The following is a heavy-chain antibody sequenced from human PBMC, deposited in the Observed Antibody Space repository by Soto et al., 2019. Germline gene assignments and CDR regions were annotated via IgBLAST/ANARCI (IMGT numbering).Heavy chain of an antibody. J-gene: IGHJ4*02. Sequence: QVQLVESGGGVVQPGRSLRLSCAASGFTLSSYGMHWVPQAPGKGLEWVTFISYDGSIKLYGDSVKGRFTISRDNSKNTLYLEMNSLRTEDTAVYYCTGEVATGYWGQGTLVTVSS. CDR3: TGEVATGY. D-gene: IGHD5-12*01. V-gene: IGHV3-30*03. CDR1: GFTLSSYG. CDR2: ISYDGSIK.